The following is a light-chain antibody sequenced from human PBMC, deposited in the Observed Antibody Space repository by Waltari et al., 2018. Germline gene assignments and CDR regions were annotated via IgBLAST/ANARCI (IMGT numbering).Light chain of an antibody. CDR2: SAS. J-gene: IGKJ1*01. Sequence: DIQMTQSPSSSTASVGDRVNITCLARQGISNYLAWYQQKPGKVPKLLIYSASTLPSGVPSRFSGSGSGTDFTLTISRLQPEDVATYYCQKYNSAPLWTFGQGTKVEIK. CDR1: QGISNY. V-gene: IGKV1-27*01. CDR3: QKYNSAPLWT.